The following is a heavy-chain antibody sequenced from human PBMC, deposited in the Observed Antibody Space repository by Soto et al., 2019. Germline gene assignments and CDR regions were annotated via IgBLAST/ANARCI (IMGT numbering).Heavy chain of an antibody. CDR2: IYYSGST. D-gene: IGHD1-1*01. Sequence: QVQLQESGPGLVKPSETLSLTCTVSGGSISSYYWSWIGQPPGKGLEWIGYIYYSGSTNYNPSLKSRVTLSVDTSKSQFSLKLSSVTAADTAVYYCARHGRWHDLDIWGQGTMVTVSS. J-gene: IGHJ3*02. CDR3: ARHGRWHDLDI. CDR1: GGSISSYY. V-gene: IGHV4-59*08.